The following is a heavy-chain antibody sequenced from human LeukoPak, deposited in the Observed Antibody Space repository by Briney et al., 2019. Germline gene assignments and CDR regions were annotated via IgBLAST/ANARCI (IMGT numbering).Heavy chain of an antibody. D-gene: IGHD5-18*01. CDR2: INEDGSTT. Sequence: PGGSLRLSCAASGFTFSSNWMHWVRQAPGKGLVWVSRINEDGSTTNYADSVKGRSTIFRDNAKNTLYLQMNSLRAEDTAVYYCVRDSRYTMDVWGQGTTVTVPS. V-gene: IGHV3-74*01. CDR1: GFTFSSNW. J-gene: IGHJ6*02. CDR3: VRDSRYTMDV.